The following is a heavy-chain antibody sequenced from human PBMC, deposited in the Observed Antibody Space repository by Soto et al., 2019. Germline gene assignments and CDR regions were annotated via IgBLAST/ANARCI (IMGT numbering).Heavy chain of an antibody. D-gene: IGHD1-26*01. J-gene: IGHJ6*02. CDR1: GFTFDDYT. V-gene: IGHV3-43*01. Sequence: PGGSLRLSCAASGFTFDDYTMPWVRQAPGEGLEWVSLISWDGGSTYYADSVKGRFTISRDNSKNSLYLQMNSLRTEDTALYYCAKEGGVGSQGFYYGMDVWGQGTTVTVSS. CDR2: ISWDGGST. CDR3: AKEGGVGSQGFYYGMDV.